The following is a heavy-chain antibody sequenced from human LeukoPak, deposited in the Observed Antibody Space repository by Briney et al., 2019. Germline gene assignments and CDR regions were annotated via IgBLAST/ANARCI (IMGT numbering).Heavy chain of an antibody. J-gene: IGHJ4*02. CDR3: ARSSPGIAVAYLREDY. CDR2: IYYSGST. D-gene: IGHD6-19*01. CDR1: GGSISSSSYY. Sequence: PSETLSLTCTVSGGSISSSSYYWGWIRQPPGKGLEWIGSIYYSGSTYYNPSLKSRVTISVDTSKNQFSLKLSSVTAADTAVYYCARSSPGIAVAYLREDYWGRGTLVTVSS. V-gene: IGHV4-39*07.